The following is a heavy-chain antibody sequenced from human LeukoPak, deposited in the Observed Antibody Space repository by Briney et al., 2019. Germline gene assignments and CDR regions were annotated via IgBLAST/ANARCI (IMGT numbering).Heavy chain of an antibody. J-gene: IGHJ5*02. CDR3: ARRLTQYDCFDP. D-gene: IGHD2-2*01. CDR2: TYYRSTWYN. CDR1: GDSVSSNSVT. V-gene: IGHV6-1*01. Sequence: SQTLLLTCAISGDSVSSNSVTWNWIRQSPSRGLEWLGRTYYRSTWYNDYAVSVRGRITVNPDTSKNQFPLHLNSVTPEDTAVYYCARRLTQYDCFDPWGQGILVTVSS.